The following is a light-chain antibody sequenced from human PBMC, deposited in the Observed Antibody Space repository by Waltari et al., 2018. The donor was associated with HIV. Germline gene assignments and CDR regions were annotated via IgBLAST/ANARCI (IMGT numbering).Light chain of an antibody. V-gene: IGLV2-8*01. Sequence: QSALTQPPSASGSPGQSVPISCSGTSSAVGGYNYVSWYQRHPGKAPKLLIYEVIKRPSGFPDRFFGSKSGNTASLTVSGLQAEDEADYFCSSYAGDYNLVFGGGTKLTVL. J-gene: IGLJ3*02. CDR3: SSYAGDYNLV. CDR2: EVI. CDR1: SSAVGGYNY.